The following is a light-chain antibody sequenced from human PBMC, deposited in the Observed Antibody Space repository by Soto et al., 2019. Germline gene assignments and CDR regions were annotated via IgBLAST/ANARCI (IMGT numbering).Light chain of an antibody. V-gene: IGKV1-5*03. CDR2: KAS. CDR3: QQYDGYSRT. CDR1: QSVSTW. Sequence: DIQMTQSPSTLSASVGDRVTITCRASQSVSTWLAWYQQRPGKAPKLLIYKASSLESGVPSRFSGSGSGTEFTLTISSLQPDDFATYYRQQYDGYSRTFGQGTKLEIK. J-gene: IGKJ2*01.